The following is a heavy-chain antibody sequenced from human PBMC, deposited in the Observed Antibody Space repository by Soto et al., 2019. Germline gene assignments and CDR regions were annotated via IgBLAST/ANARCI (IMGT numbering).Heavy chain of an antibody. Sequence: PGGSLRLSCAASGFTFSSYAMSWVRRAPGKGLEWVSAISGSGGSTYYADSVKGRFTISRDNSKNTLYLQMNSLRAEDTAVYYCAKDHVPYCSSTSCSFPGYWGQGTLVTVSS. D-gene: IGHD2-2*01. CDR3: AKDHVPYCSSTSCSFPGY. J-gene: IGHJ4*02. V-gene: IGHV3-23*01. CDR1: GFTFSSYA. CDR2: ISGSGGST.